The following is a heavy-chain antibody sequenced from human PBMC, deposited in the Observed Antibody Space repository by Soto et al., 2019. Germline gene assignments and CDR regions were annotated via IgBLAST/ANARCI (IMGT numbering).Heavy chain of an antibody. CDR3: VRGAQLLLSPLYFDL. Sequence: EVQLVESGGGLVQPGGSLRLSCAASGFTFSDHYMDWVRQAPGKGLECVGRTRNKANSYTTEYAASVKGRFTISRDDSMILLYLQMNSLKTEYTAVYYCVRGAQLLLSPLYFDLWGRGTLVTVSS. D-gene: IGHD2-15*01. J-gene: IGHJ2*01. CDR2: TRNKANSYTT. V-gene: IGHV3-72*01. CDR1: GFTFSDHY.